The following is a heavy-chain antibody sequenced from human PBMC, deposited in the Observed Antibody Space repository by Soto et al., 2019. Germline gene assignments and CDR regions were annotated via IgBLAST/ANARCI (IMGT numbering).Heavy chain of an antibody. CDR1: GFTFDDYA. D-gene: IGHD3-9*01. CDR2: ISWNSGSI. V-gene: IGHV3-9*01. CDR3: AKDIGPDDILTGYYTPGFDY. Sequence: GGSLRLSCAASGFTFDDYAMHWVRQAPGKGLEWVSGISWNSGSIGYADSVKGRFTISRDNAKNSLYLQMNSLRAEDTALYYCAKDIGPDDILTGYYTPGFDYWGQGTLVTVSS. J-gene: IGHJ4*02.